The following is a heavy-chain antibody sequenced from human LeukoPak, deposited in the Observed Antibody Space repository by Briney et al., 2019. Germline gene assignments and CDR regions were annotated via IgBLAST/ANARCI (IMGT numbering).Heavy chain of an antibody. CDR1: GFTFSSYA. Sequence: PGRSLRLSCAASGFTFSSYAMHWVRQAPGKGLEWVAVISYDGSNKYYADSVKGRFTISRDNSKNTLYLQMNSLRAEDTAVYYCARDLPSIYDSSGYRYFQHWGQGTLVTVSS. CDR3: ARDLPSIYDSSGYRYFQH. J-gene: IGHJ1*01. D-gene: IGHD3-22*01. CDR2: ISYDGSNK. V-gene: IGHV3-30-3*01.